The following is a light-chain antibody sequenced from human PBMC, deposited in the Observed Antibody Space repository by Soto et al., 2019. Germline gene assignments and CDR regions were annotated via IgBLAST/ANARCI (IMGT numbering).Light chain of an antibody. CDR3: QQYGSSLTWT. Sequence: EIVLTQSPGTLSLSPGERATLSCRSIQSVSSSYLAWYQQKPGQAPRLLIYGASSRATGIPDRFSGSGSGTDFTLTISRLEPEDFAVYYCQQYGSSLTWTFGQGTKMDIK. V-gene: IGKV3-20*01. CDR1: QSVSSSY. J-gene: IGKJ1*01. CDR2: GAS.